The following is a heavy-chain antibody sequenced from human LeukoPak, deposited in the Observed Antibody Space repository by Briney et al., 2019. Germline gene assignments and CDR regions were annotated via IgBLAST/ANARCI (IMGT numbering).Heavy chain of an antibody. CDR2: ISRAATYI. V-gene: IGHV3-21*04. CDR1: GFAFSYEN. J-gene: IGHJ4*02. D-gene: IGHD1-26*01. CDR3: AKPKGSYPFDY. Sequence: KPGGSLRLSCTASGFAFSYENMNWVRQVPEKGLEWVSSISRAATYIHYADSVEGRFTISRDNAKNTLYLQMNSLRAEDTAVYYCAKPKGSYPFDYWGQGTLVTVSS.